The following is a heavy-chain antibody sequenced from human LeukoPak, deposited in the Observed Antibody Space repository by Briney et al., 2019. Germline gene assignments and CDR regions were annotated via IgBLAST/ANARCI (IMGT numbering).Heavy chain of an antibody. CDR2: INHSGST. Sequence: PSETLSLTCAVYGGSFSGYYWSWIRQPPGKGLEWIREINHSGSTNYNPSLKSRVTISVDTSKNQFSLKLSSVTAADTAVYYCARGLRQDYWGQGTLVTVSS. CDR1: GGSFSGYY. D-gene: IGHD4-17*01. CDR3: ARGLRQDY. J-gene: IGHJ4*02. V-gene: IGHV4-34*01.